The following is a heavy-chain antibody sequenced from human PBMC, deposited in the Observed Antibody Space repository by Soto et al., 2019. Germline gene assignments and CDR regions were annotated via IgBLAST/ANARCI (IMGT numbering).Heavy chain of an antibody. J-gene: IGHJ4*02. CDR3: AKDSDGSGSYRGGRDFDY. CDR1: GFTFDDYA. Sequence: EVQLVESGGGLVQPGRSLRLSCAASGFTFDDYAMHWVRQAPGKGLEWVSGISWNSGSIGYADSVKGRFTISRDNAKNYLYLQMNSLRAEDTALYYCAKDSDGSGSYRGGRDFDYWGQGTLVTVSS. V-gene: IGHV3-9*01. D-gene: IGHD3-10*01. CDR2: ISWNSGSI.